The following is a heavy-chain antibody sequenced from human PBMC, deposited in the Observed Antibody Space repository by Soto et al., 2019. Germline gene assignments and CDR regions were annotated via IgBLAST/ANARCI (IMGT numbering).Heavy chain of an antibody. D-gene: IGHD4-17*01. V-gene: IGHV4-59*11. J-gene: IGHJ3*02. CDR2: IYYSGST. CDR3: ARDYGDYADAFDI. CDR1: GGSISSHY. Sequence: SETLSLTCTVSGGSISSHYWSWIRQPPGKGLEWIGYIYYSGSTNYNPSLKSRVTISVDTSKNQFSLKLSSVTAADTAVYYCARDYGDYADAFDIWGQGTMVTVSS.